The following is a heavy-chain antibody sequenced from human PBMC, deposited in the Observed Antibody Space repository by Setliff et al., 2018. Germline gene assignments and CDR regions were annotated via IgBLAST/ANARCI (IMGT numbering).Heavy chain of an antibody. CDR2: ISPNSGGT. CDR1: GYTFTGYY. D-gene: IGHD3-3*01. CDR3: ARGRDFWSGYLVY. Sequence: VKVSCKASGYTFTGYYMHWVRQAPGQGLEWMGWISPNSGGTNYAQKFQGWVTMTRDTSISTAYMELSRLRSDDTAVYYCARGRDFWSGYLVYWGQGTLVTVSS. J-gene: IGHJ4*02. V-gene: IGHV1-2*04.